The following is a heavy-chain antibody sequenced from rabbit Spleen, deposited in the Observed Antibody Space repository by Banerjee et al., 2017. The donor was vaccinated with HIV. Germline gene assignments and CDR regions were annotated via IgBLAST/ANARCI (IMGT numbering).Heavy chain of an antibody. CDR3: ARDAATSFSSYGMDL. Sequence: QSLEESGGDLVKPGASLTLTCTLSGFSFDSGYLCWVRQAPGKGLEWIACVYGGSSGSTYYANWAKGRFTISKTSSTTVDLQMTSLTAADTATYFCARDAATSFSSYGMDLWGPGTLVTVS. J-gene: IGHJ6*01. CDR2: VYGGSSGST. V-gene: IGHV1S40*01. CDR1: GFSFDSGY. D-gene: IGHD8-1*01.